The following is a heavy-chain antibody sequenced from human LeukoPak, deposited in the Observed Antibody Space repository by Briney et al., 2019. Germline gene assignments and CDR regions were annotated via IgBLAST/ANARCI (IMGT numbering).Heavy chain of an antibody. D-gene: IGHD5-12*01. CDR3: AKAGDIVATNSFFDY. Sequence: GGSLRLSCAASGFTFDDYAMHWVRQAPGKGLEWVSGISWNSGSIGYADSVKGRFTISRDNAKNSLYLQMNSLRAEDTALYYCAKAGDIVATNSFFDYWGQGTLVTVSS. CDR1: GFTFDDYA. J-gene: IGHJ4*02. V-gene: IGHV3-9*01. CDR2: ISWNSGSI.